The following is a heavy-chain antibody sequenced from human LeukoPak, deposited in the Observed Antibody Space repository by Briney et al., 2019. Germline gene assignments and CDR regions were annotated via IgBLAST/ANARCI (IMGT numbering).Heavy chain of an antibody. D-gene: IGHD4-23*01. CDR2: ISYDGSNK. Sequence: GGSLRLSCAASGFTFSSYWMSWVRQAPGKGLEWVAVISYDGSNKYYADSVKGRFTISRDNSKNTLYLQMNSLRAEDTAVYYCAKALQSTAVTPFRYYYYYMDVWGKGTTVTVSS. J-gene: IGHJ6*03. V-gene: IGHV3-30*18. CDR3: AKALQSTAVTPFRYYYYYMDV. CDR1: GFTFSSYW.